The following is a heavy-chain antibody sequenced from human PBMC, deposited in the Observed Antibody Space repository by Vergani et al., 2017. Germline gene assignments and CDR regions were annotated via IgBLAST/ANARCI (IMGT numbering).Heavy chain of an antibody. D-gene: IGHD3-22*01. J-gene: IGHJ4*02. CDR3: AKERRRLTMILEGGDY. V-gene: IGHV3-30*18. Sequence: QVQLVESGGDVVQPGRSLRLSCAASGFTFISSGMHWVRQAPGKGLEWVAVISYDGSNKYYADSVKGRFTISRDNFKNTLYLQMNSLRAEDTAVYYCAKERRRLTMILEGGDYWGQGTLVTVSS. CDR1: GFTFISSG. CDR2: ISYDGSNK.